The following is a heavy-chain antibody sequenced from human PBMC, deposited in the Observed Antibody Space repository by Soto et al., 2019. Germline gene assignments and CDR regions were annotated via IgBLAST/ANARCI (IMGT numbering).Heavy chain of an antibody. CDR2: IYYSGST. J-gene: IGHJ4*02. V-gene: IGHV4-39*07. Sequence: SETLSLTCTVSGVSISSSSYYWSRIRPPPGKGLEWIGSIYYSGSTNYNPSLKSRVTISVDKSKNQFSLKLSSVTAADTAVYYCARAGYYDILTGYYMGTYYFDYWGQGTLVTVSS. D-gene: IGHD3-9*01. CDR1: GVSISSSSYY. CDR3: ARAGYYDILTGYYMGTYYFDY.